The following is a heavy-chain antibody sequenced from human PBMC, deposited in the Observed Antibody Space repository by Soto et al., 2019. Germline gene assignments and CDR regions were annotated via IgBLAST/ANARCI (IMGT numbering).Heavy chain of an antibody. Sequence: EVQLVESGGGLVQPGGSLRLSCSASGFAFSTYEMNWVRQAPGKGLEWVSYISATGNTLYYVDSAKGRFTISRDNAKNSLYLQMNNLRVEDTAIYYCARDGVALSDGAMDVWGQGTTVTVSS. CDR3: ARDGVALSDGAMDV. CDR2: ISATGNTL. D-gene: IGHD2-15*01. J-gene: IGHJ6*02. V-gene: IGHV3-48*03. CDR1: GFAFSTYE.